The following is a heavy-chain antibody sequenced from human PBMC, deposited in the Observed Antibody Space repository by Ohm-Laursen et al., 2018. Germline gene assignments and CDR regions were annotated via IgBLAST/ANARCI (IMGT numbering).Heavy chain of an antibody. CDR3: ARVKQWLIYAFDI. D-gene: IGHD6-19*01. CDR2: ISNSGNT. CDR1: GDSINSSY. J-gene: IGHJ3*02. Sequence: GTLSLTCTVSGDSINSSYWSWIWQPPGKGLEWIGFISNSGNTNYNPSLKSRVTISVDTSKNQFSLKLSSVTAADTAVYYCARVKQWLIYAFDIWGQGTMVTVSS. V-gene: IGHV4-59*12.